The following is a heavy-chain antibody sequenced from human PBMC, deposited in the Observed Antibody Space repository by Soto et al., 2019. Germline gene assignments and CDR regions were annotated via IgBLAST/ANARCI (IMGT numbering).Heavy chain of an antibody. CDR2: IYYSGST. CDR3: ARVGETYYDILTGYYIGGEFDY. J-gene: IGHJ4*02. CDR1: GGSISSYY. Sequence: SETLSLTCTVSGGSISSYYWSWIRQPPGKGLEWIGYIYYSGSTNYNPSLKSRVTISVDTSKNQFSLKLSSVTAADTAVYYCARVGETYYDILTGYYIGGEFDYWGQGTLVTVSS. V-gene: IGHV4-59*01. D-gene: IGHD3-9*01.